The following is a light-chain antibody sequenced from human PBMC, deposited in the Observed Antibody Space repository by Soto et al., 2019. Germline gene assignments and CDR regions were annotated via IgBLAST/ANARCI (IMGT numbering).Light chain of an antibody. Sequence: QSALTQPASVSGSPGQSITISCTGTSSDVGGSIYVSWYQQHPGKAPKLMISEVSNRPSGVSNRFSGSKSGNTASLTISGLQAEDEADYYCSSYTDTSTLYAFGTGTKVTVL. V-gene: IGLV2-14*01. J-gene: IGLJ1*01. CDR3: SSYTDTSTLYA. CDR1: SSDVGGSIY. CDR2: EVS.